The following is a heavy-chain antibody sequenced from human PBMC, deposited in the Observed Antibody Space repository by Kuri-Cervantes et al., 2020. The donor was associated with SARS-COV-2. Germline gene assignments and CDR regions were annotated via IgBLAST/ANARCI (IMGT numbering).Heavy chain of an antibody. CDR3: ARARVGYCSGGSCYSLDY. J-gene: IGHJ4*02. CDR1: GFTFSSYA. V-gene: IGHV3-7*03. CDR2: IKQDGSEK. D-gene: IGHD2-15*01. Sequence: GESLKISCAASGFTFSSYAMHWVRQAPGKGLEWVANIKQDGSEKYYVDSVKGRFTISRDNAKNSLYLQMNSLRAEDTAVYYCARARVGYCSGGSCYSLDYWGQGTLVTFSS.